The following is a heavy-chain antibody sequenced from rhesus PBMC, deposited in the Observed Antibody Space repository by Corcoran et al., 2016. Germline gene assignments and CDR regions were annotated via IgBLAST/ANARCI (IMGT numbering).Heavy chain of an antibody. CDR1: GFTFSTYG. CDR3: ASSGYSSGSTPHY. D-gene: IGHD6-31*01. Sequence: EVQLVETGGGLVQPGGSLKLSCAASGFTFSTYGMSWVRQAPGTGLEWVSAINSGEGTTDYADYVKCRFTLSRDNSKNTLCLQMNSLRPEDTAVYYCASSGYSSGSTPHYWGQGVLVTVSS. J-gene: IGHJ4*01. V-gene: IGHV3S5*01. CDR2: INSGEGTT.